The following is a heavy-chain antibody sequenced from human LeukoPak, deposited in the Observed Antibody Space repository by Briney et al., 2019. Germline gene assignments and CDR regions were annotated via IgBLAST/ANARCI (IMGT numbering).Heavy chain of an antibody. CDR2: IIPILGIA. Sequence: SVSVSCKASGGTFSSYAISWVRQAPGQGLEWMGRIIPILGIANYAQKFQGRVTITADKSTSTAYMEQSSLRSEDTAVYYCARVSSSGSYSGELAFDIWGQGTMVTVSS. D-gene: IGHD1-26*01. CDR1: GGTFSSYA. V-gene: IGHV1-69*04. CDR3: ARVSSSGSYSGELAFDI. J-gene: IGHJ3*02.